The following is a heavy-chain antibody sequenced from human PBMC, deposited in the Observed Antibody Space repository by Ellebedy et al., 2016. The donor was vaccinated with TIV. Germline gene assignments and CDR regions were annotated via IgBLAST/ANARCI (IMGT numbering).Heavy chain of an antibody. CDR3: AKDWDRDYDSGTYYTIFDY. CDR2: ISGSGRRT. V-gene: IGHV3-23*01. CDR1: GFTFSNHA. Sequence: PGGSLRLSCEASGFTFSNHAMSWVRQAPGKGLEWVSTISGSGRRTYYADSVKGRFNISRDNSKNTLYLQMNRLRAEDTAVYYCAKDWDRDYDSGTYYTIFDYWGQGTLVTVSS. D-gene: IGHD3-10*01. J-gene: IGHJ4*02.